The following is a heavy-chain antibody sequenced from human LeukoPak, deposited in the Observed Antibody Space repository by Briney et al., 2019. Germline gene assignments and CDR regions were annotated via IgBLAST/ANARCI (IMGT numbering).Heavy chain of an antibody. V-gene: IGHV1-8*01. J-gene: IGHJ3*02. Sequence: ASVQVSCKASGYTFPSYVINWVRQAAGQGREWMGWMNPNSGNTGYEQKLQGRVTMTRNTSISTAYTELGSRSSEDTGVYLCARAIRLHYDMLAGYQRACDAFDIWGQGTMVT. D-gene: IGHD3-9*01. CDR3: ARAIRLHYDMLAGYQRACDAFDI. CDR1: GYTFPSYV. CDR2: MNPNSGNT.